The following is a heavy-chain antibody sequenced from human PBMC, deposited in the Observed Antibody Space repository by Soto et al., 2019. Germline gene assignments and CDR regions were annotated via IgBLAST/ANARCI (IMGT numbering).Heavy chain of an antibody. J-gene: IGHJ4*02. CDR3: ARAVVGAQSPPDY. CDR2: IHYDGAT. V-gene: IGHV4-31*03. D-gene: IGHD1-26*01. Sequence: PSETLSLTCTVSGVSISRGGSYWTWIRQYPGKGLEWIGSIHYDGATFFNPSLESRLSISADTSKNQFYLTLTSVTAADTAVYFCARAVVGAQSPPDYWGQGTLVTVSS. CDR1: GVSISRGGSY.